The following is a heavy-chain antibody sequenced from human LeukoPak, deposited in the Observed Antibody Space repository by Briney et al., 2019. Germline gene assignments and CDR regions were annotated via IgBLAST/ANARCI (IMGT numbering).Heavy chain of an antibody. D-gene: IGHD3-10*01. CDR1: GFTFSSYG. J-gene: IGHJ4*02. CDR2: IGYGGSNK. CDR3: ARSITMVRGVIGVIGY. Sequence: GRSLRLSCAASGFTFSSYGMHWVRQSPGKGVEGVAVIGYGGSNKYYADSVKGRFTISRDNSKNTLYLQMNSLRAEDTAVYYCARSITMVRGVIGVIGYWGQGTLVTVSS. V-gene: IGHV3-33*01.